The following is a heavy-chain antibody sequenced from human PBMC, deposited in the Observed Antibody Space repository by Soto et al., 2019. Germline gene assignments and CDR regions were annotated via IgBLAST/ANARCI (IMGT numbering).Heavy chain of an antibody. CDR1: GGTFSSYA. CDR2: IIPIFGTA. V-gene: IGHV1-69*13. Sequence: SVKVSCKASGGTFSSYAISWVRQAPGQGLEWMGGIIPIFGTANYAQKFQGRVTITADESTSTAYMELSSLRSEDTAVYYCARDLHSSSWFNWFDPWGQGTLVTVSS. D-gene: IGHD6-13*01. CDR3: ARDLHSSSWFNWFDP. J-gene: IGHJ5*02.